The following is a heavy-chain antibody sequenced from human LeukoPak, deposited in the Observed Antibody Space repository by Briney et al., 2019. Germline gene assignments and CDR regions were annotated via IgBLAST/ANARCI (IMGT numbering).Heavy chain of an antibody. CDR1: GFTFSNYW. CDR2: IKQDGSET. D-gene: IGHD5-12*01. CDR3: ARDRASGYDF. Sequence: GGSLRLSCAASGFTFSNYWMGWVRQAPGKGLEWVANIKQDGSETYYVGSVKGRFTISRDNAKNSLCLQMDSLRAEDTAVYYCARDRASGYDFWGQGTLVTVSS. J-gene: IGHJ4*02. V-gene: IGHV3-7*01.